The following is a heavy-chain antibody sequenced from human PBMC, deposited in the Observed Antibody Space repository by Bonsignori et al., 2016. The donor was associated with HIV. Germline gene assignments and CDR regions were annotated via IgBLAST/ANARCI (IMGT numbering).Heavy chain of an antibody. CDR1: GFTFSSYW. CDR3: ARVPLVIVGAHFDY. Sequence: GGSLRLSCAASGFTFSSYWMHWVRQAPGKGLVWVSRINSDGSSTSYADSVKGRFTISRDNAKNTLYLQMNSLRAEDTAVYYCARVPLVIVGAHFDYWGQGTLVTVSS. D-gene: IGHD1-26*01. J-gene: IGHJ4*02. CDR2: INSDGSST. V-gene: IGHV3-74*01.